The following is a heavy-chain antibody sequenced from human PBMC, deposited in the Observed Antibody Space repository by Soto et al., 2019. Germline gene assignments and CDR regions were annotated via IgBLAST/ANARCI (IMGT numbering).Heavy chain of an antibody. D-gene: IGHD3-10*01. CDR3: ARLGLGTSSGPVSYMDV. V-gene: IGHV5-51*01. CDR1: GYSFTSYW. J-gene: IGHJ6*03. Sequence: PGESLKISCKGSGYSFTSYWIGWVRQMPGKGLEWMGIIYPGDSDTRYSPSFQGQVTISADKSISTAYLQWSSLKASDTAMYYCARLGLGTSSGPVSYMDVWRKGTTVPVSS. CDR2: IYPGDSDT.